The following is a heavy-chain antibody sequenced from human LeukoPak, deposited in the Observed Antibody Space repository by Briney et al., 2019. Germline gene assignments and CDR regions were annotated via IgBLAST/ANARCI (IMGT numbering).Heavy chain of an antibody. Sequence: PGGSLRLPCAASGFTFSSYAMSWVRQAPGKGLEWVSAISGSGGSTYYADSVKGRFTISRGNSKNTLYLQMNSLRAEDTAVYYCANSRTGDFDYWGQGTLVTVSS. J-gene: IGHJ4*02. CDR3: ANSRTGDFDY. D-gene: IGHD3/OR15-3a*01. CDR1: GFTFSSYA. CDR2: ISGSGGST. V-gene: IGHV3-23*01.